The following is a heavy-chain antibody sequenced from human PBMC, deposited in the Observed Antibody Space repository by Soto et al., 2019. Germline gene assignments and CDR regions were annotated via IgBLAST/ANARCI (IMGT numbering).Heavy chain of an antibody. CDR1: GFTFSSYA. J-gene: IGHJ6*02. CDR3: AKLAGPAATDYGMDV. D-gene: IGHD2-15*01. Sequence: PGGSLRLSCAASGFTFSSYAMHWVRQAPGKGLEWVAVISYDGSNKYYADSVKGRFTISRDNSKNTLYLQMNSLRAEDTAVYYCAKLAGPAATDYGMDVWGQGTTVTVSS. CDR2: ISYDGSNK. V-gene: IGHV3-30*18.